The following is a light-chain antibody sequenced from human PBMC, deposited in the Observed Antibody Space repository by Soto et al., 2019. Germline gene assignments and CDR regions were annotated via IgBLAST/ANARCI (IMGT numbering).Light chain of an antibody. CDR3: QQYNSLSRRT. V-gene: IGKV1-5*03. Sequence: DIQMTQSPSTLSASVGDRVTITCRASQSISSWLAWYQQKPGKAPKLLIYKASSLESGVPSRFSGSGSGTEFTLTISSLQPDDFATYYCQQYNSLSRRTSGQGTKVEIK. CDR1: QSISSW. J-gene: IGKJ1*01. CDR2: KAS.